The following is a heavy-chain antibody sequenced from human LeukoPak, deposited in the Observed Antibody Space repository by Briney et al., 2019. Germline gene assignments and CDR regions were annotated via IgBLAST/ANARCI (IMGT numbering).Heavy chain of an antibody. V-gene: IGHV3-64*01. D-gene: IGHD2-2*01. Sequence: GGSLRLSCAASGFTFSSYAMHWVRQAAGKGLEYVSAISSNGGSTYYANSVKGRFTISRDNSKNTLYLQMGSLRAEDMAVYYCARDGCSSTSCYANWFDPWGQGTLVTVSS. CDR3: ARDGCSSTSCYANWFDP. J-gene: IGHJ5*02. CDR2: ISSNGGST. CDR1: GFTFSSYA.